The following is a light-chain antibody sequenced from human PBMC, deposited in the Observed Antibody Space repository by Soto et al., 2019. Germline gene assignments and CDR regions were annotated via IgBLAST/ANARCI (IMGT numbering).Light chain of an antibody. V-gene: IGLV2-14*01. CDR3: SSYTSSSTVV. CDR2: EVS. Sequence: QSVLTQPASVSGSPGQSITISCTGTSSDVGGYNYVSWYQQHPGKAPRLMIYEVSNRPSGVSNRFSGSKSGNSASLTISGXQAEDEADYCCSSYTSSSTVVFGTGTKVTV. J-gene: IGLJ1*01. CDR1: SSDVGGYNY.